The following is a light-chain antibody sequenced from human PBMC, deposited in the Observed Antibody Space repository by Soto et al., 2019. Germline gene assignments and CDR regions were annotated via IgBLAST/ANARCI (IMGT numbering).Light chain of an antibody. CDR1: QRISAY. CDR3: LQTYSPPLT. V-gene: IGKV1-39*01. J-gene: IGKJ3*01. CDR2: DVS. Sequence: DIQMTQSPSSLSASVGDRVTITCRASQRISAYLNWYQQKPGEAPKLLIFDVSVLESVVPSRFSGSGSETDFTLSITSLQPDDFATYYCLQTYSPPLTFGPGTTVDFK.